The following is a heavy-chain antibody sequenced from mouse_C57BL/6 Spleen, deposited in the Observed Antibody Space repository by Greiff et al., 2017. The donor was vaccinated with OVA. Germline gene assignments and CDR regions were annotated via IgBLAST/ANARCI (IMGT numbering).Heavy chain of an antibody. CDR2: IYPGDGDT. Sequence: VQVVESGPELVKPGASVKISCKASGYAFSSSWMNWVKQRPGKGLEWIGRIYPGDGDTNYNGKFKGKATLTADKSSSTAYMQLSSLTSEDSAVYFCVLYFDYWGQGTTLTVSS. J-gene: IGHJ2*01. CDR1: GYAFSSSW. V-gene: IGHV1-82*01. CDR3: VLYFDY.